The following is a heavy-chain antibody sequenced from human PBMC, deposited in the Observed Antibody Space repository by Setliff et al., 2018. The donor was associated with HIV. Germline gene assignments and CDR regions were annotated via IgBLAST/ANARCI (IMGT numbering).Heavy chain of an antibody. V-gene: IGHV4-61*09. D-gene: IGHD3-22*01. CDR1: DASISVGTYY. Sequence: SETLSLTCSVSDASISVGTYYWSWIRQPAGKGLEWIGHVYTSGSTSGNTNYNPSLESRVSMSLDTSKNQFSLKLTSVTAADTAAYFCARTRYYYDSSDRYWVIDSWGPGTLVTVSS. CDR3: ARTRYYYDSSDRYWVIDS. CDR2: VYTSG. J-gene: IGHJ5*01.